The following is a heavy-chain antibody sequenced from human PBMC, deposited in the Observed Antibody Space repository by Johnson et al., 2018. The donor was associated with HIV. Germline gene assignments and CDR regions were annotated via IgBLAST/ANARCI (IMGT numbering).Heavy chain of an antibody. D-gene: IGHD5-12*01. CDR3: AREGVVATITDAFDI. CDR2: IGTAGDT. V-gene: IGHV3-13*01. J-gene: IGHJ3*02. Sequence: EKLVESGGGLVQPGGSLRLSCAASGFTFSSYDMHWVRQATGKGLEWVSAIGTAGDTYYPGSVKGRFTISRENAKNSLYLQMNSLRAEDTAVYYCAREGVVATITDAFDIWGQGTMVTVSS. CDR1: GFTFSSYD.